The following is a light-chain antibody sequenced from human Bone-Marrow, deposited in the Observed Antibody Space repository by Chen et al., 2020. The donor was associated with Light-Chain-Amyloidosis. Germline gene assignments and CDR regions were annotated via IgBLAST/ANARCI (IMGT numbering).Light chain of an antibody. CDR1: SSDVGGYNY. CDR3: SSYGGRTNLV. Sequence: QSALTQPPSASGSLGQSVTISCTGTSSDVGGYNYVSWYQQHPGKAPKLMISEVSKRPSGVPDRFSGSKSGNTASLTVSGLQPDDEAVYYCSSYGGRTNLVFGGGTKLTVL. V-gene: IGLV2-8*01. CDR2: EVS. J-gene: IGLJ2*01.